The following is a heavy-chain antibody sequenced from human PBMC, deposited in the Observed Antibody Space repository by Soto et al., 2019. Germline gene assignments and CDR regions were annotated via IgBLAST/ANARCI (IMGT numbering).Heavy chain of an antibody. CDR2: INHSGST. CDR3: ARGGYYSYDGMDV. V-gene: IGHV4-34*01. Sequence: QVQLQQWGAGLLKPSETLSLTCAVYGGSFSGYYWSWIRQPPGKRLEWIGEINHSGSTNYNPSLKSRVTISVDTSKNQFSLKRSSVTAADTDVYYCARGGYYSYDGMDVWGQGTTVTVSS. D-gene: IGHD2-15*01. J-gene: IGHJ6*02. CDR1: GGSFSGYY.